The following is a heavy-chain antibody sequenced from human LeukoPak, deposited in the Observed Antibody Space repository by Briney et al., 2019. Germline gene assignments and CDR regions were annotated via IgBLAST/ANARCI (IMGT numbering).Heavy chain of an antibody. V-gene: IGHV4-59*01. CDR3: ARVLKFYYSSGSYSYYFDY. Sequence: SETLSLTCTVSGGSIRSYYWSWIRQAPGKGLEWIGYIYYSGSTNHNPSLKSRVTTSIDTSRNQFSLKLSSVTAADTAVYYCARVLKFYYSSGSYSYYFDYWGRGTLVTVSS. J-gene: IGHJ4*02. D-gene: IGHD3-10*01. CDR2: IYYSGST. CDR1: GGSIRSYY.